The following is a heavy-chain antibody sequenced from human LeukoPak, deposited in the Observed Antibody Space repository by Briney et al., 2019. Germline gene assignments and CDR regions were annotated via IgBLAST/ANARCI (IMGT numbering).Heavy chain of an antibody. CDR1: GFTFDDYA. J-gene: IGHJ4*02. V-gene: IGHV3-9*01. CDR2: ISWNSGSI. D-gene: IGHD6-19*01. CDR3: AKDIGGAVAGTGGFDY. Sequence: GRSLRLSCAASGFTFDDYAMHWVRHAPGKGLEWVSGISWNSGSIGYADSVKGRFTISRDNAKNSLYLQMNSLRAEDTALYYCAKDIGGAVAGTGGFDYWGQGTLVTVSS.